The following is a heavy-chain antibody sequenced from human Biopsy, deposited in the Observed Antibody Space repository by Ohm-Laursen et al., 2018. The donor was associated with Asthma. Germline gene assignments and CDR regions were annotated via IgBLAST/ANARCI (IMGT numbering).Heavy chain of an antibody. CDR1: GFVFSQCG. V-gene: IGHV3-30*03. D-gene: IGHD3-22*01. Sequence: SLRLSCAASGFVFSQCGMHWVRQGPGKGLEWVALVSSDGHNKYYEDSVKGRFTISRYNSRNRLYLQINRLTVEDSAVYFCARQSGQDYGDSSGFDIWGQGTKVAVSS. CDR3: ARQSGQDYGDSSGFDI. CDR2: VSSDGHNK. J-gene: IGHJ3*02.